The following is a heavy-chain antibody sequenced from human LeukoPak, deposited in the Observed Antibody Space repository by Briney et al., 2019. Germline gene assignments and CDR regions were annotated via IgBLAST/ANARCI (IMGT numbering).Heavy chain of an antibody. CDR3: ASNWGRNDY. V-gene: IGHV4-34*01. CDR1: GVSFSGYY. D-gene: IGHD7-27*01. CDR2: INHSGST. J-gene: IGHJ4*02. Sequence: SETLSLTCAVYGVSFSGYYWSWIRQPPGKGLEWIGEINHSGSTNYNPSLKSRVTISVDTSKNQFSLKLSSVTAADTAVYYCASNWGRNDYWGQGTLVTVSS.